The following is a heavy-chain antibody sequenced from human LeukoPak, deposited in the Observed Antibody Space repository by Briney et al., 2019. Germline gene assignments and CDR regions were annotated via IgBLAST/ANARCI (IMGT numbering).Heavy chain of an antibody. CDR3: AKDRGSRSPYYFDN. J-gene: IGHJ4*02. D-gene: IGHD2-2*01. Sequence: GGSLRLSCAASGFSVSNNYMSWVRQAPGKGLEWVSGISGSGGSTYYADSVKGRFTISRDNSKNTLYLQMNSLRAEDTAVYYCAKDRGSRSPYYFDNWGRGTLVTVSS. V-gene: IGHV3-23*01. CDR2: ISGSGGST. CDR1: GFSVSNNY.